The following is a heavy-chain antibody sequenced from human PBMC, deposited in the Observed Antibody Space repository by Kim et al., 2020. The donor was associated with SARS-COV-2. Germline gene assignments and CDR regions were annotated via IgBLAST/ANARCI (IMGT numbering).Heavy chain of an antibody. D-gene: IGHD3-9*01. CDR3: ARGRFTTIFGRTIRSYGFD. V-gene: IGHV1-8*01. CDR2: MNPNSGNT. CDR1: GYTFTRYD. Sequence: ASVKVSCKAAGYTFTRYDINWVRQAPGQGFEWMGWMNPNSGNTGYAQKFQGRVTMTSDTSINTAYMELSGLKFEDTAFYYCARGRFTTIFGRTIRSYGFD. J-gene: IGHJ3*01.